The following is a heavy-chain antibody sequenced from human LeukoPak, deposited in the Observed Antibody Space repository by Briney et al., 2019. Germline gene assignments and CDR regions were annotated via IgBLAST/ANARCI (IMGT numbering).Heavy chain of an antibody. D-gene: IGHD2-21*01. CDR3: ARPGLAYCGGDCYSSDGYYFDY. CDR1: GESFSTYY. CDR2: INHSGST. Sequence: NPSETLSLTCAVYGESFSTYYYSWIRQPPGKGLEWIGEINHSGSTNYNPSLKCRLTISVDMSKKQFFLRLSSVTAADTAMYYCARPGLAYCGGDCYSSDGYYFDYWGQGTLVTVSS. J-gene: IGHJ4*02. V-gene: IGHV4-34*01.